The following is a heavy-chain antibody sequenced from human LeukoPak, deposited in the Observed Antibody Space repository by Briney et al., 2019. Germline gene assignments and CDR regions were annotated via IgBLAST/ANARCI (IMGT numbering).Heavy chain of an antibody. CDR1: GGSFGGYY. D-gene: IGHD3-22*01. CDR2: INHSGST. V-gene: IGHV4-34*01. J-gene: IGHJ4*02. Sequence: PSGTLSLTCAVYGGSFGGYYWSWIRQPPGKGLEWIGEINHSGSTNYNPSLKSRVTISVDTSKNQFSLKLSSVTAADTAVYYCVTAKYYYDSSGPTFDYWGQGTLVTVSS. CDR3: VTAKYYYDSSGPTFDY.